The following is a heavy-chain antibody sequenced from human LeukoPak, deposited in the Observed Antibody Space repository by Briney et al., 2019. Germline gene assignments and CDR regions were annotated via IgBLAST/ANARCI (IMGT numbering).Heavy chain of an antibody. Sequence: SETLSLTCTVPGGSISSYYWSWIRQPPGKGLEWIGYIYYSGSTNYNPSLKSRVTISVDTSKNQFSLKLSSVTAADTAVYYCARHIEYYFDYWGQGTLVTVSS. CDR2: IYYSGST. V-gene: IGHV4-59*08. CDR3: ARHIEYYFDY. CDR1: GGSISSYY. D-gene: IGHD3-16*02. J-gene: IGHJ4*02.